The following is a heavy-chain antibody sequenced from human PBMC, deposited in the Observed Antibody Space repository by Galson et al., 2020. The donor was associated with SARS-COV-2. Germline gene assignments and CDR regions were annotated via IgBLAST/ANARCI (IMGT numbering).Heavy chain of an antibody. D-gene: IGHD3-10*01. Sequence: ASVKVSCKASGYSFTSYDINWVRQATGQGLEWMGWMNPNSGKTGYTQKFQGRVTMTRDTSISTAYMELSSLRSEDTAVYYCASLLRPYRFGELLVFDYWGQGTLVTVSS. J-gene: IGHJ4*02. CDR1: GYSFTSYD. CDR2: MNPNSGKT. V-gene: IGHV1-8*01. CDR3: ASLLRPYRFGELLVFDY.